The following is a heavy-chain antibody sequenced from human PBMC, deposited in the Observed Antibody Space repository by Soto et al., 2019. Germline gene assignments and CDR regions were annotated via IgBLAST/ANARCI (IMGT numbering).Heavy chain of an antibody. D-gene: IGHD4-17*01. V-gene: IGHV1-58*01. CDR3: AAAYISNDYHYFDY. CDR2: IVVGSGNT. CDR1: GFTFTSSA. J-gene: IGHJ4*02. Sequence: GASVKVSCKASGFTFTSSAVQWVRQARGQRLEWIGWIVVGSGNTNYAQKFQERVTITRDMSTSTAYMELSSLRSEDTAVYYCAAAYISNDYHYFDYWGQGTLVTVSS.